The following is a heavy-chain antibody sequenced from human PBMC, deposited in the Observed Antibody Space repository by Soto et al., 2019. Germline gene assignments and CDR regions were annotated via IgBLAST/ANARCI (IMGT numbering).Heavy chain of an antibody. V-gene: IGHV3-30*18. D-gene: IGHD3-10*01. J-gene: IGHJ4*02. CDR2: ISNDGSNE. CDR1: GCTFWALG. CDR3: AKGEGRGIIPPYFDY. Sequence: PRESLLVSRPVLGCTFWALGSRRVLQAPGKGLEWVARISNDGSNEYYVDSVKGRFTISRDNSKNTLYLQMDSLRAEDTAVYYCAKGEGRGIIPPYFDYRGVRPLRTVSS.